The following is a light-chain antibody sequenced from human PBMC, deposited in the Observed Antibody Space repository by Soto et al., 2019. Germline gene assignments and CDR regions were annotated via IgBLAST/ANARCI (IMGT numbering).Light chain of an antibody. V-gene: IGKV1-6*01. Sequence: AIQMTQSPSSLSASVGDRVTITCRASQGIRNDLGWYQQKPGKVPKLLIYAASSLQSGVPSRFSGSGSGTDFNLTISSLQPEDFATYYCLQDYHYPRTFGQGTKVDIK. CDR3: LQDYHYPRT. J-gene: IGKJ1*01. CDR2: AAS. CDR1: QGIRND.